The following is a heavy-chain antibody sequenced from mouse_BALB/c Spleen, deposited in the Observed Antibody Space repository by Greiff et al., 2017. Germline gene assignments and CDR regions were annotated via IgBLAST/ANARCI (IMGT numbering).Heavy chain of an antibody. V-gene: IGHV14-3*02. CDR3: AYGSSPYYYAMDY. CDR1: GFNIKDTY. D-gene: IGHD1-1*01. Sequence: VQLQQSGAELVKPGASVKLSCTASGFNIKDTYMHWVKQRPEQGLEWIGRIDPANGNTKYDPKFQGKATITADTSSNTAYLQLSSLTSEDTAVYYCAYGSSPYYYAMDYWGQGTSVTVSS. J-gene: IGHJ4*01. CDR2: IDPANGNT.